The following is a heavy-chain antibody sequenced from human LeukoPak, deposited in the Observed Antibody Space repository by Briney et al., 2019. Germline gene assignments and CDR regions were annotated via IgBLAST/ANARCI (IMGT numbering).Heavy chain of an antibody. CDR2: INHIVNT. D-gene: IGHD1-1*01. CDR1: GASVSSGGSS. Sequence: SETLSLTCAVTGASVSSGGSSWAWIRQPPGKGLEWIGYINHIVNTFYNPSLQSRVTISVDRAKNQVSLRLTSVTAADTAVYYCAREGTAGTNLNWFDPWGQGTLVTVSS. V-gene: IGHV4-30-2*01. CDR3: AREGTAGTNLNWFDP. J-gene: IGHJ5*02.